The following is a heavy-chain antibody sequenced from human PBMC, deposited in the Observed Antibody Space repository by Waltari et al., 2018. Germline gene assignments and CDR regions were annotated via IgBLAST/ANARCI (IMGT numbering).Heavy chain of an antibody. Sequence: QVQLQQWGAGLLKPSETLSLTCAVYGGSFSGYYWGWIRQPPGKGLEWIGEINHSGSTNYNPSLKSRVTISVDTSKNQFSLKLSSVTAADTAVYYCARLLYYGSGSRGDYWGQGTLVTVSS. CDR3: ARLLYYGSGSRGDY. J-gene: IGHJ4*02. CDR2: INHSGST. CDR1: GGSFSGYY. D-gene: IGHD3-10*01. V-gene: IGHV4-34*01.